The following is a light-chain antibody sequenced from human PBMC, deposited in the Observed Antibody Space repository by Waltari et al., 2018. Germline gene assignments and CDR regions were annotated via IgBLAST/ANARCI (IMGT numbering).Light chain of an antibody. Sequence: EIVLTQSPGSLSSSPGERVTLSCRASRSVSRALAWYQQKPGQPPRLLIFGASNRATGIPDRFSGSGSGTDFSLTISRLEPEDFAVYYCQHYVRLPATFGQGTKVEIK. CDR2: GAS. V-gene: IGKV3-20*01. CDR1: RSVSRA. CDR3: QHYVRLPAT. J-gene: IGKJ1*01.